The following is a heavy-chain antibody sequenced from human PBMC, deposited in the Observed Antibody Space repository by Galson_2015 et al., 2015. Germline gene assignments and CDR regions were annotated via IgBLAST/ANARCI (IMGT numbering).Heavy chain of an antibody. J-gene: IGHJ4*02. D-gene: IGHD3-22*01. CDR3: ATEYYYDSSGYYHDY. V-gene: IGHV3-15*01. Sequence: SLRLSCAASGFTFSNAWMSWVRQAPGTGLEWAGRIKSTGHGGTTEYAASVRGRFTISRDDSKTTLYLQMNSLKTEDTAVYYCATEYYYDSSGYYHDYWGQGTLVTVSS. CDR2: IKSTGHGGTT. CDR1: GFTFSNAW.